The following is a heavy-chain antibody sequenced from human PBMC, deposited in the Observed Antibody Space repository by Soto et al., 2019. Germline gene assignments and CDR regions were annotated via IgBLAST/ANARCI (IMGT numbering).Heavy chain of an antibody. V-gene: IGHV6-1*01. D-gene: IGHD3-10*01. J-gene: IGHJ6*03. CDR3: VSQVVPAAMVPGGRGYYGSGSYTPLYYYYMDV. CDR1: GDRVSSNSAA. Sequence: QSQTLSLTCAISGDRVSSNSAAWNWIRQSPSRGLEWLGRTYYRSKWYNDYAVSVKSRITINPDKSKKQFSLQLNLVTPEDTAVYYCVSQVVPAAMVPGGRGYYGSGSYTPLYYYYMDVWGKGTTVTVSS. CDR2: TYYRSKWYN.